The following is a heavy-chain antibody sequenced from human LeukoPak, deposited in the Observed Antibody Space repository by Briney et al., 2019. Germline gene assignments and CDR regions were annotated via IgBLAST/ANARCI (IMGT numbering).Heavy chain of an antibody. CDR1: GGSISSSSYY. V-gene: IGHV4-39*02. Sequence: PSETLSLTCTVSGGSISSSSYYWGWIRQPPGKGPEWIGSIYYSGSTYYNPSLKSRVTISVDTSKNQSSLKLSSVTAADTAVYYCARDRDYYYYMDVWGKGTTVTVSS. J-gene: IGHJ6*03. CDR2: IYYSGST. CDR3: ARDRDYYYYMDV. D-gene: IGHD3-10*01.